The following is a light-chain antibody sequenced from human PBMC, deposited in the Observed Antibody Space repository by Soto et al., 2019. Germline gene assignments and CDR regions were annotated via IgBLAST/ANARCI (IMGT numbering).Light chain of an antibody. V-gene: IGKV3-20*01. J-gene: IGKJ2*01. Sequence: EIVLTQSPGTLSLSPGERATLSCRASQSVSSSYLAWYQQKPGQAPGLLIYGASSRAPGIPDRFSGSGSGTDFTLTISRLEPEDFAVYYCQQYGSSPPRTFGQGTKLEIK. CDR2: GAS. CDR3: QQYGSSPPRT. CDR1: QSVSSSY.